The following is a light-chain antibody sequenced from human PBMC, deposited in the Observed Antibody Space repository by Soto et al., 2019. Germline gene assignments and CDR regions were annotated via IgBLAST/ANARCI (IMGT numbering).Light chain of an antibody. CDR3: ATWDDSLSGWV. CDR1: SPDVRGSY. CDR2: VIN. V-gene: IGLV1-47*02. Sequence: QSVLTQPPSASGTPGQRVPTSCSGTSPDVRGSYVFWYRQLPGTAPKLLIYVINQRPSGVPDRCSASKSGTSASLAISGLRSEDEADYYCATWDDSLSGWVFGGGTKLTVL. J-gene: IGLJ3*02.